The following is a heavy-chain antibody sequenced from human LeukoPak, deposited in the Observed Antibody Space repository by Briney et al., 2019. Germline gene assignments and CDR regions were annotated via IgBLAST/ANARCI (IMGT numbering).Heavy chain of an antibody. Sequence: GSLRLSCAASGFTFSSYAMSWVRQALGKGLEWVSAISGSGGSTYYADSVKGRFTISRDNSKNTLYLQMNSLRAEDTAVYYCAKGVVVVPAANKHSGYFDYWGQGTLVTVSS. CDR1: GFTFSSYA. CDR3: AKGVVVVPAANKHSGYFDY. J-gene: IGHJ4*02. V-gene: IGHV3-23*01. CDR2: ISGSGGST. D-gene: IGHD2-2*01.